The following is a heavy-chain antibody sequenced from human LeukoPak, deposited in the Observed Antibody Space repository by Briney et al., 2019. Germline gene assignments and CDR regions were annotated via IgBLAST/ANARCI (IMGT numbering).Heavy chain of an antibody. CDR3: ARSARGSKFGSESDY. Sequence: KPSETLSLTCAVSGDFIRSTNWWSWVRQPPGKGLEWIGEIYHSGSTNYNPSLKRRVTISVDKSNNQFSLNLTSVTSADTAVYYCARSARGSKFGSESDYWGQGTLVTVSS. CDR2: IYHSGST. J-gene: IGHJ4*02. D-gene: IGHD3-10*01. V-gene: IGHV4-4*02. CDR1: GDFIRSTNW.